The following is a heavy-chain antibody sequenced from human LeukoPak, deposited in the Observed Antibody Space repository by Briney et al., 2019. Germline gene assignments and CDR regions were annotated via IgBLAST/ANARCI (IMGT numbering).Heavy chain of an antibody. CDR1: GRFISSYY. Sequence: SETLSLLYTVSGRFISSYYWSCTRQPPGKGLEYIGYIYYSGSTNYNPSLKSRVTISVDTSKNQFSLKLSSVTAADTAVYYCARALTTAQNFDYWGQGTLVTVSS. CDR2: IYYSGST. CDR3: ARALTTAQNFDY. V-gene: IGHV4-59*01. D-gene: IGHD4-11*01. J-gene: IGHJ4*02.